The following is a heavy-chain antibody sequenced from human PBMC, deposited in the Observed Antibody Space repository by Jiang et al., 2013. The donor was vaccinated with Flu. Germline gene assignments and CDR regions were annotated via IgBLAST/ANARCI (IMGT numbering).Heavy chain of an antibody. V-gene: IGHV6-1*01. Sequence: SQTLSLTCAISGDSISNSGAAWNWLRQSPSRGLEWLGRTHYRTKWLDDFAFSVRSRMTVNPDTAKNQISLQLRSVTPDDTAVYYCARGLGGLDSWGQGTPVTVSS. CDR3: ARGLGGLDS. J-gene: IGHJ4*02. CDR1: GDSISNSGAA. D-gene: IGHD7-27*01. CDR2: THYRTKWLD.